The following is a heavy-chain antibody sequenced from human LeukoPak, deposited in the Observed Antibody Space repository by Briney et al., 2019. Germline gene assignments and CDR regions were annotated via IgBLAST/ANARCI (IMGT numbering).Heavy chain of an antibody. J-gene: IGHJ4*02. V-gene: IGHV4-34*01. D-gene: IGHD2-21*02. Sequence: SETLSLTRAVYGESFSGYYWSCIRHPPRKGLEWMWEINHSGRTNYNPSLKSRVTISVDTSKSQFSLKLSSVTAADSAVYNCARGGLVVGYSYGPYCGGDCYYYFDYWGQGTLVTVSS. CDR3: ARGGLVVGYSYGPYCGGDCYYYFDY. CDR1: GESFSGYY. CDR2: INHSGRT.